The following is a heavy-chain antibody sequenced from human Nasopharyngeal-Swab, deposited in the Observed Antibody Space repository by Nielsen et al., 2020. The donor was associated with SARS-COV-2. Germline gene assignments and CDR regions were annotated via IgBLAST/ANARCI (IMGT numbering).Heavy chain of an antibody. CDR1: GGTFRNYG. CDR3: ARDSDYGDYIGWFDP. Sequence: SVKVSCKPSGGTFRNYGISWVRQAPGQGLEWMGGVMPKFDTANYAQKFQDTVTITADESTSTVYLELISLTSDDTAIYYCARDSDYGDYIGWFDPWGQGTLVTVSS. V-gene: IGHV1-69*13. J-gene: IGHJ5*02. CDR2: VMPKFDTA. D-gene: IGHD4-17*01.